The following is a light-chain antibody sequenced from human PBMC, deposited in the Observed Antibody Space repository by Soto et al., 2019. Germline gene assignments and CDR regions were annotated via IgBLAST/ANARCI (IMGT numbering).Light chain of an antibody. CDR3: QQRSNRPWT. Sequence: EIVLTPSAATLSLSPGERATLYCRASQSVSSDLAWYQQKLGQAPRLLIFDASNRATGIASRFSGSGSGTDFTLTISSLEPEDFAVYYCQQRSNRPWTFCQGTKVAIK. CDR1: QSVSSD. J-gene: IGKJ1*01. V-gene: IGKV3-11*01. CDR2: DAS.